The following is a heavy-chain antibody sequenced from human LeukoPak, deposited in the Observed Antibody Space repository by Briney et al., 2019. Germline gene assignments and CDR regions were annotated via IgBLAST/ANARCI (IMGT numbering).Heavy chain of an antibody. V-gene: IGHV3-9*01. CDR1: GFTFDDYA. J-gene: IGHJ4*02. CDR3: ARAIGYGDLYYFDY. Sequence: GGSLRLSCAASGFTFDDYAMHWVRQAPGKGLEWVSGISWNSGSIGYADSVKGRFTISRDNAKNSLYLQMNSLRAEDTAVYYCARAIGYGDLYYFDYWGQGTLVTVSS. D-gene: IGHD4-17*01. CDR2: ISWNSGSI.